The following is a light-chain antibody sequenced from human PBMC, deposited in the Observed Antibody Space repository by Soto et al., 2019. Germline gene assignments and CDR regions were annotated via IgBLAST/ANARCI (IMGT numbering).Light chain of an antibody. CDR3: QQYSSYSPIP. CDR2: GAS. CDR1: QSVSNH. V-gene: IGKV3D-15*01. J-gene: IGKJ5*01. Sequence: EILATQSSTTLSLSPGERATQSCRANQSVSNHLAWYQHKPGQPPRLLIYGASSRATGIPDRFSGSGSGTEFTLTISSLQPDDFATYYCQQYSSYSPIPFGQGTRLEI.